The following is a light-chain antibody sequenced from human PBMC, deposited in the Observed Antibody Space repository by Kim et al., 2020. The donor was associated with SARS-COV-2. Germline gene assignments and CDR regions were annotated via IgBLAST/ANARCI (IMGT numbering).Light chain of an antibody. V-gene: IGLV7-46*01. Sequence: QAVVTQEPSLTVSPRETVTLTCASSTGAVTPTHYPYWFQKKPGEVPRTLIFDTGSRHSWTPARFSGSLSGDKAVLTLAGAQPEDEGDYYCLLSFSGIRVFGGGTQLTVL. CDR1: TGAVTPTHY. J-gene: IGLJ3*02. CDR3: LLSFSGIRV. CDR2: DTG.